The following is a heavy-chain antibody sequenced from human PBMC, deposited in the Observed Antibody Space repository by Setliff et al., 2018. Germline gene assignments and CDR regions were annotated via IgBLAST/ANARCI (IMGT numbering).Heavy chain of an antibody. CDR3: ARVYYGSGSYLGAFDI. CDR2: IIPILGIA. V-gene: IGHV1-69*10. CDR1: GGTFSSYA. D-gene: IGHD3-10*01. J-gene: IGHJ3*02. Sequence: SVKVSCKASGGTFSSYAISWVRQAPGQGLEWMGGIIPILGIANYAQKFQGRVTITADKSTSTAYMELCSLRSEDTAVYYCARVYYGSGSYLGAFDIWGQGTMVTVSS.